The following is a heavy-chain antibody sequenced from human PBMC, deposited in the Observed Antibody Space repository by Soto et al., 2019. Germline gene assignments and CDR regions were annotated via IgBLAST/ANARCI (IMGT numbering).Heavy chain of an antibody. D-gene: IGHD2-15*01. CDR2: IYYSGST. CDR3: ARVVVVVVAATPPWFDP. J-gene: IGHJ5*02. CDR1: GGSISSSNW. Sequence: PSETLSLTCAVSGGSISSSNWWSWVRQPPGKGLEWIGYIYYSGSTNYNPSLKSRVTISVDTSKNQFSLKLSSVTAADTAVYYCARVVVVVVAATPPWFDPWGQGTLVTGSS. V-gene: IGHV4-4*02.